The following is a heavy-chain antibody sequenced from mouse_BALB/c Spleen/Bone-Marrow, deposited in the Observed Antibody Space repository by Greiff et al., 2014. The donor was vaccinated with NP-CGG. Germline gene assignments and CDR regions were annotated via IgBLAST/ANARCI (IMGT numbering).Heavy chain of an antibody. Sequence: QVQLQQSGAELVRPGSSVKMSCKASGYAFSNYWMNWVKQRPGQGLEWIGQIYPGDGDTNYNGKFKGKATLTADKSSSTAYMQLSSLTSEDSAVYFCARRDGSTYYYAMDYWGQGTSVTVSS. CDR2: IYPGDGDT. CDR1: GYAFSNYW. D-gene: IGHD1-1*01. J-gene: IGHJ4*01. CDR3: ARRDGSTYYYAMDY. V-gene: IGHV1-80*01.